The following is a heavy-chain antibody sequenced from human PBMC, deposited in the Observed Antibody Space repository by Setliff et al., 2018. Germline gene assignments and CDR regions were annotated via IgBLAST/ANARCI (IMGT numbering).Heavy chain of an antibody. CDR3: AASRAYTGAVEEWFLPKTFDF. D-gene: IGHD3-10*01. Sequence: SETLSLTCDVYDGAFSTYYWTWVRQPPGKGLEWFGEINQSGSANYNPSLKSRVTMSVDTSKNQFSLKLSSVTAADAALYYCAASRAYTGAVEEWFLPKTFDFWGQGSPVTVSS. J-gene: IGHJ4*02. V-gene: IGHV4-34*01. CDR1: DGAFSTYY. CDR2: INQSGSA.